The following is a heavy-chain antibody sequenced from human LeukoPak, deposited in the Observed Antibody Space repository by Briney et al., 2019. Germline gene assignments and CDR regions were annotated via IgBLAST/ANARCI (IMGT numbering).Heavy chain of an antibody. V-gene: IGHV3-43D*03. Sequence: GGSLRLSCAASGFTFSSSAMHWVRQAPGKGLEWVSLISWDGGSTYYADSVKGRFTISRDNSKNSLYLQMNSLRTEDTALYYCAKGKNTGSYLSHVDYWGQGTLVTVSS. CDR1: GFTFSSSA. D-gene: IGHD3-10*01. CDR2: ISWDGGST. J-gene: IGHJ4*02. CDR3: AKGKNTGSYLSHVDY.